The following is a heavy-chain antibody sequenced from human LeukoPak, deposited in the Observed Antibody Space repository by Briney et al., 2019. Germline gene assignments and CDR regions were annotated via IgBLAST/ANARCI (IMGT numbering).Heavy chain of an antibody. CDR2: IYYSGSA. V-gene: IGHV4-39*07. CDR3: GRIHRDSGSPTWFY. D-gene: IGHD3-10*01. J-gene: IGHJ4*02. Sequence: SETLSLTCTVSGGSISSSSYYWGWIRQPPGKGLEWIGSIYYSGSAYYNPSLKSRVTISVDTSKNQFSLKLSSVTAADTAVYYCGRIHRDSGSPTWFYWGQGTLVTVSS. CDR1: GGSISSSSYY.